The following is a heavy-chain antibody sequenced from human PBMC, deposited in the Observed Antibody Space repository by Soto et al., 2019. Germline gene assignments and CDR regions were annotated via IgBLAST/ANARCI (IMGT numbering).Heavy chain of an antibody. CDR3: ARGLGIAAAGQINYYYYYGMDV. CDR2: IYHSGST. J-gene: IGHJ6*02. V-gene: IGHV4-4*02. Sequence: LSLTCAVSGGSISSSNWWSWVRQPPGKGLEWIGEIYHSGSTNYNPSLKSRVTISVDKSKNQFSLKLSSVTAADTAVYYCARGLGIAAAGQINYYYYYGMDVWGQGTTVTVSS. CDR1: GGSISSSNW. D-gene: IGHD6-13*01.